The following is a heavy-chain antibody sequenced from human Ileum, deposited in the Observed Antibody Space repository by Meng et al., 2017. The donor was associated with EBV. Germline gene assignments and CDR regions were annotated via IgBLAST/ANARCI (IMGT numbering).Heavy chain of an antibody. J-gene: IGHJ4*02. Sequence: QGLLVQSGTEVKKPGASVKVSCKASGYSFTSSAIHWVRQAPGQRLEWMGWVHAGNGDTKYSQNFQDRLTIARDTSANTAYMDLSSLRSEDTAVYYCARGHQTYRDYWGQGTLVTVSS. V-gene: IGHV1-3*01. CDR2: VHAGNGDT. D-gene: IGHD2-21*02. CDR3: ARGHQTYRDY. CDR1: GYSFTSSA.